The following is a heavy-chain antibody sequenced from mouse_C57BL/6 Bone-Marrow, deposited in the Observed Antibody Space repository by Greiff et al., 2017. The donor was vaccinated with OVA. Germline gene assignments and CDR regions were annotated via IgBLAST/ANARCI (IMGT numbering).Heavy chain of an antibody. CDR3: ARDDYGDYFDY. CDR1: GYSFTSYY. V-gene: IGHV1-66*01. CDR2: IYPGSGNT. J-gene: IGHJ2*01. D-gene: IGHD2-4*01. Sequence: VQLQQSGPELVKPGASVKISCKASGYSFTSYYIHWVKQRPGQGLEWIGWIYPGSGNTKYNEKFKGKATLTADTSSSTAYMQLSSLTSEDSAVYYCARDDYGDYFDYWGQGTTLTVSS.